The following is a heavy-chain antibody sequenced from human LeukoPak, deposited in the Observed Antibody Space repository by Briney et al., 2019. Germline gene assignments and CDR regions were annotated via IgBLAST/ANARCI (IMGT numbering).Heavy chain of an antibody. D-gene: IGHD3-16*01. CDR1: GYTFTSYD. V-gene: IGHV1-69*05. CDR3: ARESFGVHNPGFDY. Sequence: SVKVSCKASGYTFTSYDINWVRQAPGQGLEWMGGIIPIFGTANYAQKFQGRVTITTDESTSTAYMELSSLRSEDTAVYYCARESFGVHNPGFDYWGRGTLVTVSS. CDR2: IIPIFGTA. J-gene: IGHJ4*02.